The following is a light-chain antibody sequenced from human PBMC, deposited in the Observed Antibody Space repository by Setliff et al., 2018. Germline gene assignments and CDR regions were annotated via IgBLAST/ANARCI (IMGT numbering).Light chain of an antibody. J-gene: IGKJ1*01. CDR2: GAS. CDR1: QGISRY. CDR3: QNYNIDPRT. Sequence: DIQMTQSPSSLSASEGDRVTISCRASQGISRYLAWYQQKPGKVPRLLIYGASTLQSGVPSRFSGSGSGTDFTLTISFLQPEDVATYYCQNYNIDPRTFGQGTKVDIK. V-gene: IGKV1-27*01.